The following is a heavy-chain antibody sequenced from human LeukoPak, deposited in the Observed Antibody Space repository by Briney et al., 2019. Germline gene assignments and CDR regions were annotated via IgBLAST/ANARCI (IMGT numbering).Heavy chain of an antibody. D-gene: IGHD6-13*01. J-gene: IGHJ4*02. Sequence: SCKASGYTFTGYYMHWVRQAPGKGLEWVAVISYDGSNKYYADSVKGRFTISRDNSKNTLYLQMNSLRAEDTAVYYCAKAGSSSWYSYLDYWGQGTLVTVSS. V-gene: IGHV3-30*18. CDR2: ISYDGSNK. CDR3: AKAGSSSWYSYLDY. CDR1: GYTFTGYY.